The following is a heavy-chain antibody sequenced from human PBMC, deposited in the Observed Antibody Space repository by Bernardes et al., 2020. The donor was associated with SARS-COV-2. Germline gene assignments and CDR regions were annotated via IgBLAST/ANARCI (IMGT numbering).Heavy chain of an antibody. D-gene: IGHD4-17*01. V-gene: IGHV3-30-3*01. CDR3: ARNYGDYEFPYYYGMDV. CDR2: ISYDGSNK. CDR1: GFTFSSYA. Sequence: GGSLRLSCAASGFTFSSYAMHWVRQAPGKGLEWVAVISYDGSNKYYADSVKGRFTISRDNSKNTLYLQMNSLRAEDTAVYYCARNYGDYEFPYYYGMDVWGQGTTVTVSS. J-gene: IGHJ6*02.